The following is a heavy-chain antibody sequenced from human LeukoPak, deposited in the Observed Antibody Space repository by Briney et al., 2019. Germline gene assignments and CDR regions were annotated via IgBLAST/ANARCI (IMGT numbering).Heavy chain of an antibody. V-gene: IGHV3-33*01. CDR1: GFTFSTYG. CDR3: ARGSGYNYGNFDY. CDR2: IWHDGNNK. J-gene: IGHJ4*02. Sequence: PGVSLRLSCAASGFTFSTYGMHWVRQAPGKGLEWVAAIWHDGNNKYYADSVKGRFSISRDNSKNTLDLQMNSLRAEDTAVYYCARGSGYNYGNFDYWGQGTLVTVSS. D-gene: IGHD5-18*01.